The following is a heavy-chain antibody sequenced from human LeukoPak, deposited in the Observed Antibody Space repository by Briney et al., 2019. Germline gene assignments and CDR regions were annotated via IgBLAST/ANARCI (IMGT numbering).Heavy chain of an antibody. V-gene: IGHV4-34*01. CDR2: ITYSGST. CDR1: GGSFSGYY. D-gene: IGHD4-11*01. J-gene: IGHJ3*01. Sequence: SETLSLTCAVYGGSFSGYYWSSIRQPLGKGLEWIGEITYSGSTNYNSSLKSRVTISVDTSKNQFSLKLNSVTAADTAVYYCARDYTSWGQGTMVTVPS. CDR3: ARDYTS.